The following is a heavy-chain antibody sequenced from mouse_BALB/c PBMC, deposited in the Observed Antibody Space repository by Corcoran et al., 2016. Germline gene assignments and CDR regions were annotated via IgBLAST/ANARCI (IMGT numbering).Heavy chain of an antibody. J-gene: IGHJ4*01. V-gene: IGHV8-12*01. D-gene: IGHD2-14*01. CDR3: ARRNYRYDGRYAMDY. Sequence: QVTLKESGPGILQPSQTLSLTCSFSGFSLSTSGMGVSWIRQPSGKGLEWLAHIYWDDDKRYNPSLKSRLTISKDTSRNQVFLKITSVDTADTATYYGARRNYRYDGRYAMDYWGQGTSVTVSS. CDR1: GFSLSTSGMG. CDR2: IYWDDDK.